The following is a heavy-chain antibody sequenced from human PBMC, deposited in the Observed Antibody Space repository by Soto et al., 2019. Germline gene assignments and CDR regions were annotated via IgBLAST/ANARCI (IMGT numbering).Heavy chain of an antibody. V-gene: IGHV3-30-3*01. CDR2: ISYDGSNK. J-gene: IGHJ4*02. CDR1: GFTFSSYA. D-gene: IGHD3-22*01. Sequence: GGSLRLSCAASGFTFSSYAMHWVRQAPGKGLEWVAVISYDGSNKYYADSVKGRFTISRDNSKNTLYLQMNSLRAEDTAVYYCARDSTYYYDSSGYPVDYWGQGTLVTVSS. CDR3: ARDSTYYYDSSGYPVDY.